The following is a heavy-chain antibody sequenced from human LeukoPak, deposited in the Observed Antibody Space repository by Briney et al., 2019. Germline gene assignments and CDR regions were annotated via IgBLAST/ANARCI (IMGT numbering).Heavy chain of an antibody. CDR1: GFTFSDHY. D-gene: IGHD6-6*01. Sequence: GGSLRLSCAASGFTFSDHYMDWVRQAPGKGLEWVGRTRNKANSYTTEYAASVKGRFTISRDDSKNSLYLQMNSLKTEDTAVYYCARVNPFSSSSGYYYYMDVWGKGTTVTVSS. CDR3: ARVNPFSSSSGYYYYMDV. CDR2: TRNKANSYTT. V-gene: IGHV3-72*01. J-gene: IGHJ6*03.